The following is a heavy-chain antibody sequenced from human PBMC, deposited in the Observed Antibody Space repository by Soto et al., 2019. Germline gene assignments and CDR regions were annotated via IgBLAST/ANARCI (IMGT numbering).Heavy chain of an antibody. CDR1: GGSISSSSYY. V-gene: IGHV4-39*01. J-gene: IGHJ6*02. Sequence: QLQLQESGPGLVKPSETLSLTCTVSGGSISSSSYYWGWIRQPPGKGLEWIGSIYYSGSTYYNPSLKRRPTLSVDTSKNQFSLKLSSVTAADTAVYYCARRGEDYYYGMDVWGQGTTVTVSS. CDR2: IYYSGST. CDR3: ARRGEDYYYGMDV.